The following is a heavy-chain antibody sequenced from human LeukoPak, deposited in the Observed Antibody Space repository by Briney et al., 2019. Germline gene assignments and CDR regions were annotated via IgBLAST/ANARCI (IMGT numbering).Heavy chain of an antibody. D-gene: IGHD3-10*01. Sequence: SETLSLTCAVYGGSFSGYYWSWIRQPPGKGLEWIGEIDHTGSTHYNPSLKSRVTMSVDATKNQFSLKLTFVSAADTAVYYCARVRGLWFGVRNDSWGQGTLVTVSS. J-gene: IGHJ4*02. CDR1: GGSFSGYY. V-gene: IGHV4-34*01. CDR3: ARVRGLWFGVRNDS. CDR2: IDHTGST.